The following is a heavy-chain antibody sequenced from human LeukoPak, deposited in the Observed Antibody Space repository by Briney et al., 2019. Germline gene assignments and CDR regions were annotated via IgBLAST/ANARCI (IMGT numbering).Heavy chain of an antibody. V-gene: IGHV4-34*01. J-gene: IGHJ6*03. CDR2: INHSGST. CDR3: ARAHSWLRFLYYYMDV. CDR1: GGSFSGYY. Sequence: SETLSLTCAVYGGSFSGYYWSWIRQPPGKGLEWIGEINHSGSTNYNPSLKSRVTISVDTSKTQFSLKLSSVTAADTAVYYCARAHSWLRFLYYYMDVWGEGTTVTVSS. D-gene: IGHD5-12*01.